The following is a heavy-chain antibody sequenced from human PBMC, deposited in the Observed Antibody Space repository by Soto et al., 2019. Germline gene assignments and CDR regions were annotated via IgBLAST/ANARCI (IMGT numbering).Heavy chain of an antibody. J-gene: IGHJ6*02. CDR3: ARHVPAAGYYYGMDG. V-gene: IGHV1-69*05. CDR2: IIPIFGTA. D-gene: IGHD2-2*01. Sequence: QVQLVQSGAEVKKPGSSVKVSCKASGGTFSSYAISWVRQAPGQGLEWMGGIIPIFGTANYAQKFQGRVTITSDQSPXTADMELSSLRSEDTAVYYCARHVPAAGYYYGMDGWGQGTTVTVSS. CDR1: GGTFSSYA.